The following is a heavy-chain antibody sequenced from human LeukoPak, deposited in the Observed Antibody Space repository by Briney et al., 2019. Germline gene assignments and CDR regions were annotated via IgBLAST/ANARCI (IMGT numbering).Heavy chain of an antibody. CDR2: IWYDGSNK. D-gene: IGHD6-19*01. V-gene: IGHV3-33*01. J-gene: IGHJ4*02. CDR1: GFTFSSYG. CDR3: ARISGGWDFDY. Sequence: GGSLRLSCAASGFTFSSYGMHWVRQAPGKGLEWVAVIWYDGSNKYYADSVKGRFTISRDNSKNTLYLQMNSLRTDDTAVYYCARISGGWDFDYWGQGTLVTVS.